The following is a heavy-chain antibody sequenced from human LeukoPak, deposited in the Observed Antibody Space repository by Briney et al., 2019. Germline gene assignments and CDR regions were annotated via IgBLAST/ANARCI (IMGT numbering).Heavy chain of an antibody. CDR3: TRAPLDCSTTSCRLLDF. CDR2: INPNTNDA. CDR1: GYTLTELS. J-gene: IGHJ4*02. Sequence: ASVKVSCKVSGYTLTELSMHWVRQAPGQGLEWMGRINPNTNDADYAQKFQGRVSMTTDTPISTAFMEVSRLTSDDTAVYYCTRAPLDCSTTSCRLLDFWGQGTLVTVSS. D-gene: IGHD2-2*01. V-gene: IGHV1-2*06.